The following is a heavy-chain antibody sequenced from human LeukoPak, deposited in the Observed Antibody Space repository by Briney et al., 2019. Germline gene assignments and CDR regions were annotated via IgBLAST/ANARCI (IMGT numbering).Heavy chain of an antibody. CDR3: ARGDYDFWSGYYRSWFDP. Sequence: SETLSLTCTVSGGSISSYYWSWIRQPPGKGLEWIGYIYYSGSTNYNPSLKGRVTISVDTSKNQFSLKLSSVTAADTAVYYGARGDYDFWSGYYRSWFDPWGQGTLVTVSS. V-gene: IGHV4-59*01. D-gene: IGHD3-3*01. CDR1: GGSISSYY. J-gene: IGHJ5*02. CDR2: IYYSGST.